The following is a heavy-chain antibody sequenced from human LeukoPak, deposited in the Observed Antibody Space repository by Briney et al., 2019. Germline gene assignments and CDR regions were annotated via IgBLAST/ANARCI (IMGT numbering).Heavy chain of an antibody. CDR2: ISSSGSTI. Sequence: GGSLRLSCAASGFTFSSYEMNWVRQAPGKGLEWVSYISSSGSTIYYADSVKGRFTISRDNAKNSLYLQINSLRAEDTAVYYCARSGELRTLYFDYWGQGTLVTVSS. J-gene: IGHJ4*02. CDR1: GFTFSSYE. V-gene: IGHV3-48*03. D-gene: IGHD1-7*01. CDR3: ARSGELRTLYFDY.